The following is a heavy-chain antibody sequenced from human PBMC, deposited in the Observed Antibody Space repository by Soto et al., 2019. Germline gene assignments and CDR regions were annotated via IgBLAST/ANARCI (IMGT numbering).Heavy chain of an antibody. Sequence: GESLKISCKGSGYSFTSYWIGWVRQMPGKGLEWMGIIYPGDSDTRYSPSFQGQVTISADKSISTAYLQWSSLKASDTAMYYCARRGDRSSTTNYYMDVWGKGTTVTVSS. CDR2: IYPGDSDT. D-gene: IGHD2-2*01. J-gene: IGHJ6*03. V-gene: IGHV5-51*01. CDR1: GYSFTSYW. CDR3: ARRGDRSSTTNYYMDV.